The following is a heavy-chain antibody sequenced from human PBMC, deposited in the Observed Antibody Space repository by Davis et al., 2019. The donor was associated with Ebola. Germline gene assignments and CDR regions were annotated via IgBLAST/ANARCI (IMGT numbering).Heavy chain of an antibody. D-gene: IGHD4-17*01. V-gene: IGHV4-34*01. Sequence: MPGGSLRLSCAVYGGSFSDYFWSWIRQPPGKGLEWIGETSHSGYTNYSPSLMSRVTISVDSSKSQFSLKINSVTAADTAVYYCARTTKTNIEASGLGFTSFDSWGQGALVSVSS. CDR2: TSHSGYT. CDR3: ARTTKTNIEASGLGFTSFDS. CDR1: GGSFSDYF. J-gene: IGHJ5*01.